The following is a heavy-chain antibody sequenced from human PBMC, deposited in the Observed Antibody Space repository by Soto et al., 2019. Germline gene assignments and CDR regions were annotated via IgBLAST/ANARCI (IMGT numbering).Heavy chain of an antibody. D-gene: IGHD2-2*01. Sequence: SETLSLTCTVSGGSLNTYYWSWVRQPPGKGLEWIGYISYSGSTSYNPSLKNRLTISLHASRNQFSLNLRSVTAADTAIYYCARGTRATQYYYYFYGMGIWGQGTTVTVSS. J-gene: IGHJ6*02. CDR1: GGSLNTYY. V-gene: IGHV4-59*01. CDR2: ISYSGST. CDR3: ARGTRATQYYYYFYGMGI.